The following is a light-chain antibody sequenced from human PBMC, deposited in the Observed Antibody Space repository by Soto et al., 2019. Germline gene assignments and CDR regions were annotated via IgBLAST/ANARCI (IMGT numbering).Light chain of an antibody. CDR2: EVT. CDR1: SSDIGDYNY. V-gene: IGLV2-8*01. CDR3: SSYAGNNNYV. Sequence: SVLTQTPSASGSPEQSVTLSCTGTSSDIGDYNYVSWYQQHPGKAPKLMIYEVTKRPSGVPDRFSGSKSGNTASLTVSGLQADDEADYYCSSYAGNNNYVFGTGTKVTVL. J-gene: IGLJ1*01.